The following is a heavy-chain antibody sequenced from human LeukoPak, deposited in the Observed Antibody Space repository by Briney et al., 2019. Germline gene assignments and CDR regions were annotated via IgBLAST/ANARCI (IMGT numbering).Heavy chain of an antibody. CDR2: IKLDGSEK. V-gene: IGHV3-7*04. CDR1: GFAFSNSW. Sequence: GGSLRLSCAASGFAFSNSWMSWVRQAPGKGLEWVANIKLDGSEKNYVDSVKGRFTISRDNAKNSLYLQMNSLRVEDTAVYYCARGLGALDWGQGTLVTVSS. J-gene: IGHJ4*02. CDR3: ARGLGALD. D-gene: IGHD4/OR15-4a*01.